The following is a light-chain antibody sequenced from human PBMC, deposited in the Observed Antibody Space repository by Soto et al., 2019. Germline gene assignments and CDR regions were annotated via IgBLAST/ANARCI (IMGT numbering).Light chain of an antibody. CDR1: SXDVGGYNY. J-gene: IGLJ1*01. CDR3: SSYTTSSTL. V-gene: IGLV2-14*01. Sequence: QSVLTQPASVSGSPGQSITISCTGTSXDVGGYNYVSWYQQHPGKAPKLMIYEVSNRPSGVSNRFSGSKSGNTASLTISGLQAEDEAEYYCSSYTTSSTLFGTGTKVTVL. CDR2: EVS.